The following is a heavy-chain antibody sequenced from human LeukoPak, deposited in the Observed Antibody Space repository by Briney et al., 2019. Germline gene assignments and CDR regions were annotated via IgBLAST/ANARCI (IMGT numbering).Heavy chain of an antibody. CDR2: ISGSGGGT. CDR3: ARPNYYDSSGYYYFDY. D-gene: IGHD3-22*01. V-gene: IGHV3-23*01. CDR1: GFTFSNYA. J-gene: IGHJ4*02. Sequence: GGSLRLSCAASGFTFSNYAMSWVRQAPGKGLEWVSGISGSGGGTYYADSVKGRFTISRDNSKNTLYLQMNSLRAEDTAVYYCARPNYYDSSGYYYFDYWGQGTLVTVSS.